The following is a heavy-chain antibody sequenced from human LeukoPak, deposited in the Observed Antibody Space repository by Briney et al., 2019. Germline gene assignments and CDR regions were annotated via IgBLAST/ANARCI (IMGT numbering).Heavy chain of an antibody. D-gene: IGHD3-10*01. CDR3: ARFGYGSWFDL. CDR1: GFTFSSYE. V-gene: IGHV3-48*03. Sequence: PGGSLRLSCAASGFTFSSYEMNWVRQAPGKGLEWVSYISSSGSTIYYADSVKGRFTISRDNAKNSLYLQMNSLRAEDTAVYYCARFGYGSWFDLWGQGTLVTVSS. J-gene: IGHJ5*02. CDR2: ISSSGSTI.